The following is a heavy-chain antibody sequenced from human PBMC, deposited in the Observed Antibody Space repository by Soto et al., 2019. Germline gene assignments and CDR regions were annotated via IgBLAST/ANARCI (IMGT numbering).Heavy chain of an antibody. CDR3: ARTMTARTDDY. D-gene: IGHD3-22*01. V-gene: IGHV3-7*01. CDR1: GFTFSSYW. J-gene: IGHJ4*02. Sequence: EVHLVESGGGLVLPGGSLRLSCAASGFTFSSYWMSWVRQTPGKGLEWVGNINPDGSEKYYVDSVRGRFTISRDNAANSLYLQMNSLRAEDTAVYYCARTMTARTDDYWGQGHLVTVSS. CDR2: INPDGSEK.